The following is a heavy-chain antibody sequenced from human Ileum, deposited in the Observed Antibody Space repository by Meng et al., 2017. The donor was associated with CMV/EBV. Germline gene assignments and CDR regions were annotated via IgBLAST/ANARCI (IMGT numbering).Heavy chain of an antibody. CDR2: ISSDGSIK. CDR1: GFTFNSYS. J-gene: IGHJ4*02. Sequence: QVRLVESGGGVVQHGRSLRLSCAASGFTFNSYSIHWVRQAPGKGLEWVAVISSDGSIKYYTDSVKGRFTISRDNSKNTLYLQMNSLRTEDTSVYYCARERQGSRQTFDYWGQGTLVTVSS. V-gene: IGHV3-30-3*01. CDR3: ARERQGSRQTFDY.